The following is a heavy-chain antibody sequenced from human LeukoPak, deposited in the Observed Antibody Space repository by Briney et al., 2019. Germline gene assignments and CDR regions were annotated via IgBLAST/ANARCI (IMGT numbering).Heavy chain of an antibody. J-gene: IGHJ4*02. CDR3: AKQKGYCSGGSCYYSDY. CDR2: LSGSGAST. D-gene: IGHD2-15*01. Sequence: GGSLTLSCAASGFTFSSYAMSWVRQAPGKGLEWVSTLSGSGASTSYADSVKGRFTISRDNSKNTLYLQMNSLRAEDTARYYSAKQKGYCSGGSCYYSDYRGQGTLVTVSS. V-gene: IGHV3-23*01. CDR1: GFTFSSYA.